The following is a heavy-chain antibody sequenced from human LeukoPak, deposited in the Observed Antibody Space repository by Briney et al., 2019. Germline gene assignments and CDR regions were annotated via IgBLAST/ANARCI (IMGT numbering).Heavy chain of an antibody. V-gene: IGHV6-1*01. CDR2: TYYRSKWSN. CDR1: GDSVSSNSAA. D-gene: IGHD2-15*01. J-gene: IGHJ5*02. CDR3: AREDVVMVAATYNWFDP. Sequence: SQTLSLTCAISGDSVSSNSAAWNWIRQSPSRGLEWLGRTYYRSKWSNDYAVSVKSRITINPDTSKNQFSLQLNSVTPEDTAVYYCAREDVVMVAATYNWFDPWGQGTLVTVSS.